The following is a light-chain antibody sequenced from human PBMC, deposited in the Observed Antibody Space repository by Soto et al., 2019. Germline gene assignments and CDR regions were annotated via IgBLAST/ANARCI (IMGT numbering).Light chain of an antibody. CDR2: DAS. V-gene: IGKV1-5*01. CDR1: QSISTW. CDR3: QQYHSYSPT. Sequence: DIQMTQSPSTLSASVGDIVTITCRASQSISTWLAWYQQKPWKAPKVLIYDASNLELGVPSRFSGSGSGTEFTLTISSLQPDDFATYYCQQYHSYSPTFGQGTNLEIK. J-gene: IGKJ2*01.